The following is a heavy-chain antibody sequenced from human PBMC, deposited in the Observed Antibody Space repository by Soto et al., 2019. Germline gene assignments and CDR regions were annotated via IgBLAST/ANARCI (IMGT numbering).Heavy chain of an antibody. V-gene: IGHV3-23*01. D-gene: IGHD2-2*01. J-gene: IGHJ4*02. CDR1: GFTFSSYV. CDR2: ISGSGGST. Sequence: GGSLRLSCAASGFTFSSYVMTWVRQAPGKGLEWVSAISGSGGSTYYADSVKGRFTISRDNSKNTLYLQMNSLRAEDTAVHYCAKGYCSSSSCSRGFFDYWGQGTLVTVSS. CDR3: AKGYCSSSSCSRGFFDY.